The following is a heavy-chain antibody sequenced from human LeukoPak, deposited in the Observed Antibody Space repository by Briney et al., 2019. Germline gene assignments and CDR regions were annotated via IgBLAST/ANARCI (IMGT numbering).Heavy chain of an antibody. V-gene: IGHV3-30-3*01. D-gene: IGHD2-15*01. Sequence: GSLLLSCAASEFTFSSYAMHWVRQAPGKGLEWVAVISYDGSNKYYADSVKGRFTISRDNSKNTLYLQMNSLRAEDTAVYYCARDAGVVVAYNCFDPWGQGTLVTVSS. J-gene: IGHJ5*02. CDR2: ISYDGSNK. CDR1: EFTFSSYA. CDR3: ARDAGVVVAYNCFDP.